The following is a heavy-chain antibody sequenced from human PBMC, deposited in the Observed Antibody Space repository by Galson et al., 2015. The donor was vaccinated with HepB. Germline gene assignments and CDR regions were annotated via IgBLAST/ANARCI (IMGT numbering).Heavy chain of an antibody. J-gene: IGHJ6*02. Sequence: SLRLSCAASGFRFEDYTMHWVRQTPGKGLEWLSFISWDGKTASYADSVRGRFIISRDNNENSLYLEMKSLRIDDTALYYCAKDYFDSSGGTYYYYGMDAWGPGTTVTVAS. CDR2: ISWDGKTA. V-gene: IGHV3-43*01. CDR1: GFRFEDYT. D-gene: IGHD3-22*01. CDR3: AKDYFDSSGGTYYYYGMDA.